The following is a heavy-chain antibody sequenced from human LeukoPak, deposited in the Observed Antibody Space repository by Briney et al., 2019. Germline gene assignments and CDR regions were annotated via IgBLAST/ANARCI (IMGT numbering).Heavy chain of an antibody. Sequence: RASVKVSCKASGGTFSSYAISWVRQAPGQGLEWMGGIIPIFGTANYAQKFQGRVTITADESTSTAYMELSSLRSEDTAVYYCARDPRWQLGVFSLDAFDIWGQGTMVTVSS. CDR1: GGTFSSYA. CDR2: IIPIFGTA. J-gene: IGHJ3*02. D-gene: IGHD6-6*01. V-gene: IGHV1-69*01. CDR3: ARDPRWQLGVFSLDAFDI.